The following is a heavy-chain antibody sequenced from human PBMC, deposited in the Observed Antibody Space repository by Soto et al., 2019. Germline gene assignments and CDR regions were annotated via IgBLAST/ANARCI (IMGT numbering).Heavy chain of an antibody. CDR3: AKDRVRAAAGARVFYY. J-gene: IGHJ4*02. CDR2: ISGSGGST. V-gene: IGHV3-23*01. Sequence: GGSLRLSCAASGFTFSSYAMSWVRQAPGKGLEWVSAISGSGGSTYYADSVKGRFTISRDKSKNTLYLQMNSLRAEDTAVYYCAKDRVRAAAGARVFYYWGQGTLVTVSS. D-gene: IGHD6-13*01. CDR1: GFTFSSYA.